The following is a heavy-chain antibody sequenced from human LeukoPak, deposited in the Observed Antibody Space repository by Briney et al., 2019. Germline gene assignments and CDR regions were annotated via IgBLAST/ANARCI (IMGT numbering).Heavy chain of an antibody. D-gene: IGHD3-10*01. Sequence: RSGGSLRLSCAASGFTFSGYWMSWLRQAPGKGLEWVANIKQDGGEKYYVDSVKGRFTISRDNAKNSLYLQMNSLRAEDTAVYYCARDRGFGQADVWGEGTTVTVSS. CDR2: IKQDGGEK. CDR3: ARDRGFGQADV. CDR1: GFTFSGYW. V-gene: IGHV3-7*01. J-gene: IGHJ6*04.